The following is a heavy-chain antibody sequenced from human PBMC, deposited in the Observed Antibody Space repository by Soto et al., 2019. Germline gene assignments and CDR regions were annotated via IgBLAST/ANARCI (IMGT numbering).Heavy chain of an antibody. D-gene: IGHD2-2*02. J-gene: IGHJ3*02. CDR2: IYSGGST. CDR3: ASSHFSEYPDAFDI. V-gene: IGHV3-66*01. Sequence: PGGSLRLSCAASGFTVSSNYMSWVRQAPGKGLEWVSVIYSGGSTYYADSVKGRFTISRDNSKNTLYLQMNSLRAEDTAVYYCASSHFSEYPDAFDIWGQGTMVTVSS. CDR1: GFTVSSNY.